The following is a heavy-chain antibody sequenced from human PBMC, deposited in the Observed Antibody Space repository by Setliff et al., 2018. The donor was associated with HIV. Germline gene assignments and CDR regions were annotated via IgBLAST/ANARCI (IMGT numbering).Heavy chain of an antibody. CDR2: ISAYNGNT. Sequence: ASVKVSCKASGYTFSSYGISWVRQAPGQGLEWMGWISAYNGNTNCAQKLQGRVTMTTDTSISTAYMELSSLRSEDTAVYYCARATEAGTIDYWGQGTRVTVSS. D-gene: IGHD1-1*01. V-gene: IGHV1-18*01. CDR3: ARATEAGTIDY. CDR1: GYTFSSYG. J-gene: IGHJ4*02.